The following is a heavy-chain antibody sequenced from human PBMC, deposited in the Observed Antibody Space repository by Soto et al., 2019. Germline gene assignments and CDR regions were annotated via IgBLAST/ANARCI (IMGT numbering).Heavy chain of an antibody. Sequence: PSETLSLTCNVSGGSISGYYWSWIRQAPGKGLEWIGYIFHTGSTSYNPSLRSRVTISVDTSKNQFSLNMNSVTAADTAVYYCAKVREYASGWRYFDYWGQGTLVTVSS. CDR3: AKVREYASGWRYFDY. CDR2: IFHTGST. CDR1: GGSISGYY. V-gene: IGHV4-59*01. D-gene: IGHD2-2*01. J-gene: IGHJ4*02.